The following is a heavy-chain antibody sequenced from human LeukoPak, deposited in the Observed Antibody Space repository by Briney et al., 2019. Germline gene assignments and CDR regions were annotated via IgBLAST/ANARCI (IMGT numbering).Heavy chain of an antibody. J-gene: IGHJ4*02. Sequence: ASETLSLTCTVSGGSINNYYWSWIRQPPGKGLEWIGYIYYSASTNYNPSLKSRVTISVDTSKNQFSLKLSSVTAADTAVYYCVRVRGIAGRWVFDYWGQGTLVTVSS. CDR3: VRVRGIAGRWVFDY. D-gene: IGHD6-6*01. CDR2: IYYSAST. CDR1: GGSINNYY. V-gene: IGHV4-59*01.